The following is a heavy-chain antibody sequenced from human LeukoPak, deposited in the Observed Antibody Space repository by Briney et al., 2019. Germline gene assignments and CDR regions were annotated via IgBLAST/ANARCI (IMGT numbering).Heavy chain of an antibody. CDR1: GFTVSNYA. D-gene: IGHD1-26*01. CDR2: ISGSGDGT. Sequence: GGSLRLSCAASGFTVSNYAMSWVRQAPGKGLEWDSTISGSGDGTYYADSVKGRFTISRDNSRNTLYLQMNSLRAEDTTVHYCALNKGQWELLAYWGQGTLVTVSS. J-gene: IGHJ4*02. V-gene: IGHV3-23*01. CDR3: ALNKGQWELLAY.